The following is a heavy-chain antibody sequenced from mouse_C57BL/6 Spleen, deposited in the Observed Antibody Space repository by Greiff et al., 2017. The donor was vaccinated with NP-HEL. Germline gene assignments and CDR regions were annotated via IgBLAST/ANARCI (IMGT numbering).Heavy chain of an antibody. Sequence: EVKLQESGPVLVKPGASVKMSCKASGYTFTDYYMNWVKQSHGKSLEWIGVINPYNGGTSYNQKFKGKATLTVDKSSSTAYMELNSLTSEDSAVYYCARRYGGNYFDYWGQGTTLTVSS. D-gene: IGHD1-2*01. CDR2: INPYNGGT. CDR1: GYTFTDYY. J-gene: IGHJ2*01. V-gene: IGHV1-19*01. CDR3: ARRYGGNYFDY.